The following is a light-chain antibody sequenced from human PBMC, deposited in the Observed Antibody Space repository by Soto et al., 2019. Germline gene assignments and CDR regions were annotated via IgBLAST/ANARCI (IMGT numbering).Light chain of an antibody. Sequence: DIQMTQSPSSLSASVGDRVTITCRASQSIGTYLHWYQQKPGKAPNLLVYAASSLQSGVPSRFTGSGSGTDFTLTISSLQPEDFATYFCRQSYTTPITFGQGTRLEI. CDR1: QSIGTY. J-gene: IGKJ5*01. CDR2: AAS. CDR3: RQSYTTPIT. V-gene: IGKV1-39*01.